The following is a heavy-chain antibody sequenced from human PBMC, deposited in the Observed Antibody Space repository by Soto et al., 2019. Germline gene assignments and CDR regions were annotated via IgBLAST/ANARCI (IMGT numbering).Heavy chain of an antibody. Sequence: ASVKVSCKASGYTFTSYGISWVRQAPGQGLEWMGWISAYNGNTNYAQKLQGRVTMTTDTSTSTAYMELRSLRSDDTAVYYCARWYYDFWSGQYYYYMDVWGKGTTVTVSS. CDR2: ISAYNGNT. J-gene: IGHJ6*03. D-gene: IGHD3-3*01. V-gene: IGHV1-18*01. CDR1: GYTFTSYG. CDR3: ARWYYDFWSGQYYYYMDV.